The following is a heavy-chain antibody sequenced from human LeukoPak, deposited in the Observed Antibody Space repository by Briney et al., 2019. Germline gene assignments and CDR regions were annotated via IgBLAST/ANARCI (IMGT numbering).Heavy chain of an antibody. D-gene: IGHD5/OR15-5a*01. Sequence: GGSLRLSCAASGFTFSSYAMSWVRQAPGKGLEWVAAISGSGGSTYYADSVKGRFTISRDNSKNTLYLQRNSLRVEDTAVYYCAKSLGPWDYWGQGTLVTVSS. CDR1: GFTFSSYA. J-gene: IGHJ4*02. V-gene: IGHV3-23*01. CDR3: AKSLGPWDY. CDR2: ISGSGGST.